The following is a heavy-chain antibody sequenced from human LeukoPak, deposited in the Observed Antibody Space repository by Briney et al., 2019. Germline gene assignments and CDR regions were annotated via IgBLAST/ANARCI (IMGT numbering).Heavy chain of an antibody. CDR3: ARVRTYAFDI. CDR1: GFTFSSYS. CDR2: IKQDGSEK. Sequence: PGGSLRLSCAASGFTFSSYSMNWVRQAPGKGLEWVANIKQDGSEKYYVDSVKGRFTISRDNAKNSLYLQMNSLRAEDTAVYYCARVRTYAFDIWGQGTMVTVSS. J-gene: IGHJ3*02. V-gene: IGHV3-7*01. D-gene: IGHD3-10*01.